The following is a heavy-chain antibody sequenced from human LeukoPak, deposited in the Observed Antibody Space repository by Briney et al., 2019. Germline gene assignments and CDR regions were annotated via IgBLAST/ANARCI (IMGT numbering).Heavy chain of an antibody. V-gene: IGHV3-30*02. J-gene: IGHJ5*02. CDR2: IRYDGSNK. Sequence: GGSLRLSCAASGFTFSSYGMHWVRQAPGKGLEWVAFIRYDGSNKYYADSVKGRFTISRDDSKKMLYLQMNSLRPEDTAVYYCARGRRSGGITMIRGVKDRGWFDPWGQGTLVTVSS. CDR1: GFTFSSYG. D-gene: IGHD3-10*01. CDR3: ARGRRSGGITMIRGVKDRGWFDP.